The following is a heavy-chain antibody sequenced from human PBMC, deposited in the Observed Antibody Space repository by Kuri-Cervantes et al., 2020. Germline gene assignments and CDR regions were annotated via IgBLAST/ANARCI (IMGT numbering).Heavy chain of an antibody. D-gene: IGHD5-18*01. J-gene: IGHJ4*02. V-gene: IGHV3-66*01. CDR3: ARDEVWSDTAMVK. Sequence: GESLKISCAASGFTLSDHYMHWVRQGPGKGLEWVSVIYSGGSTYYADSVKGRFTISRDNSKNTLYLQMSSLRAEDTAVYYCARDEVWSDTAMVKWGQGALVTVSS. CDR2: IYSGGST. CDR1: GFTLSDHY.